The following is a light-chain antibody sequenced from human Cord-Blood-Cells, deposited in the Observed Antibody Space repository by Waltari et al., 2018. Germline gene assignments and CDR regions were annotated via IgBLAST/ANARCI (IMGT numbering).Light chain of an antibody. V-gene: IGLV3-21*02. CDR1: NIGSKS. CDR3: QVWDSSSDHYV. J-gene: IGLJ1*01. CDR2: DDS. Sequence: SYVLTQPPSVSVAPGQTARITCGGNNIGSKSVNWYQQKPGQAPGLVVYDDSDRPAGIPGRFSGSNSGNTATLTISRVEAGYEADYYCQVWDSSSDHYVFGTGTKVTVL.